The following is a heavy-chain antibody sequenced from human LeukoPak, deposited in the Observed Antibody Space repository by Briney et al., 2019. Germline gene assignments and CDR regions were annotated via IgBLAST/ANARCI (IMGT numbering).Heavy chain of an antibody. Sequence: SCKASGYTFTGYYMHWVRQAPGKGLEWVALIWYDGSSKYYTDSVKGRFTISRDNSKNTLYLEMNSLRAEDTAIYYCAREGPRGNSQFDYWGQGTLVTVSS. J-gene: IGHJ4*02. V-gene: IGHV3-33*01. CDR2: IWYDGSSK. CDR3: AREGPRGNSQFDY. D-gene: IGHD2/OR15-2a*01. CDR1: GYTFTGYY.